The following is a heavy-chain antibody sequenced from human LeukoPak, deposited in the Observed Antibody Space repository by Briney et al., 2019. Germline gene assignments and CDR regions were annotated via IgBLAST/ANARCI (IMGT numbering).Heavy chain of an antibody. CDR1: GGSFSGYY. D-gene: IGHD3-22*01. CDR3: ARDNRMYYYESSGYYSD. Sequence: PSETLSLTCAVYGGSFSGYYWSWIRQPPGKGLEWIGEINHSGSTNYNPSLKSRVTISVDTSKNQFSLKLSSVTAADTAVYYCARDNRMYYYESSGYYSDWGQGTLVTVSS. J-gene: IGHJ4*02. CDR2: INHSGST. V-gene: IGHV4-34*01.